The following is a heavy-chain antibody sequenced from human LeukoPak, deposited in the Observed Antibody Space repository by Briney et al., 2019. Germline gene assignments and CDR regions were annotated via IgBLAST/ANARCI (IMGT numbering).Heavy chain of an antibody. J-gene: IGHJ4*02. CDR1: GGSISSGGYY. CDR2: IYYSGST. D-gene: IGHD6-19*01. Sequence: PSETLSLTCTVSGGSISSGGYYWSWIRQHPGKGLEWIGYIYYSGSTYYNPSLKSRVTISVDTSKNQFSLKLSSVTAADTAVYYCARHPPSSGWYGFDYWGQGTLVTVSS. CDR3: ARHPPSSGWYGFDY. V-gene: IGHV4-31*03.